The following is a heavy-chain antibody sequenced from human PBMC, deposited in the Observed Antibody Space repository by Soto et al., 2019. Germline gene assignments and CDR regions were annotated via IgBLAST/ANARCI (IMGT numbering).Heavy chain of an antibody. CDR2: INHSGST. V-gene: IGHV4-34*01. D-gene: IGHD3-22*01. CDR3: ARSYDDSSGYYYYYYYGMDV. J-gene: IGHJ6*02. CDR1: GGSFSGYY. Sequence: QVQLQQWGAGLLKPSETLSLTCAVYGGSFSGYYWSWIRQPPGKGLEWIGEINHSGSTNYNPSLKSRVTISVDTSKNQFSLQLSSVTAADTAVYYCARSYDDSSGYYYYYYYGMDVWGQGTTVTVSS.